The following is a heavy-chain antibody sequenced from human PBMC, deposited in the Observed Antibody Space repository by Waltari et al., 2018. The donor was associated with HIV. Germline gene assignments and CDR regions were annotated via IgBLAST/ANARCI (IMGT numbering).Heavy chain of an antibody. CDR3: AREVQGPDYYDTVNWFDP. CDR2: INPSGGST. Sequence: QVQLVQSGAEVKKPGASVKVSCKASGYTFTSHYMHWVRQAPGQGLEWMGIINPSGGSTSYAQKFQGRVTMTRDTSTSTVYMELSSLRSEDTAVYYCAREVQGPDYYDTVNWFDPWGQGTLVTVSS. D-gene: IGHD3-22*01. J-gene: IGHJ5*02. V-gene: IGHV1-46*01. CDR1: GYTFTSHY.